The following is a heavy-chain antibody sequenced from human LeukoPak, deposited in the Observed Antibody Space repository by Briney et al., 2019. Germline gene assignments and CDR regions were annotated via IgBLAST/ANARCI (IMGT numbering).Heavy chain of an antibody. J-gene: IGHJ4*02. CDR3: ARDAHQRRPGIAVAGY. D-gene: IGHD6-19*01. CDR2: INPNSGGT. Sequence: GASVKVSCKASGYTFTGYYMHWVRQAPGRGLEWMGWINPNSGGTNYAQKFQGRVTMTRDTSISTAYMELRSLRSDDTAVYYCARDAHQRRPGIAVAGYWGQGTLVTVSS. V-gene: IGHV1-2*02. CDR1: GYTFTGYY.